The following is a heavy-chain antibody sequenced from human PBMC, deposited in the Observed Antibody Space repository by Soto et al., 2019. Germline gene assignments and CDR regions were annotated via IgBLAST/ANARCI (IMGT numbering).Heavy chain of an antibody. Sequence: DVQLVESGGGLVQPGRSLRLSCAASGFTFDDYAMHWVRQAPGKGLEWVSGISWNSGSIGYTDSVKGRFTISRDNAKNSLYLQMNSLRAEDTALYYCAKDTFRGTIFHAFDIWGQGTMVTVSS. D-gene: IGHD3-3*01. CDR1: GFTFDDYA. CDR2: ISWNSGSI. V-gene: IGHV3-9*01. CDR3: AKDTFRGTIFHAFDI. J-gene: IGHJ3*02.